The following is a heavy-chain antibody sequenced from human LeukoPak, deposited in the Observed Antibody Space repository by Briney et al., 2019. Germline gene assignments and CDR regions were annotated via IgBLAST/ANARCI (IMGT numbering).Heavy chain of an antibody. CDR1: GYTFTGYY. D-gene: IGHD3-10*01. CDR3: ARYYYGSGSYYTENDY. J-gene: IGHJ4*02. CDR2: INPNSGGT. V-gene: IGHV1-2*02. Sequence: ASVKVSCKASGYTFTGYYMHWVRQAPGQGLEWMGWINPNSGGTKYAQKFQGRVTMTSDTSTSTAYMELRSLRSDDTAVYYCARYYYGSGSYYTENDYWGQGTLVTVSS.